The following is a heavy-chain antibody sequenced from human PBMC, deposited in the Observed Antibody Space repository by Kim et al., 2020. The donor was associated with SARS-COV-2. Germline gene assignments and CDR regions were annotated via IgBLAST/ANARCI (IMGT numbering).Heavy chain of an antibody. CDR1: GGSISSSSYY. J-gene: IGHJ5*02. CDR2: IYYSGST. CDR3: ARARNYYGSGSYFWFDP. V-gene: IGHV4-39*07. Sequence: SETLSLTCTVSGGSISSSSYYWGWIRQPPGKGLEWIGSIYYSGSTYYNPSLKSRVTISVDTSKNQFSLKLSSVTAADTAVYYCARARNYYGSGSYFWFDPWGQGTLVTVSS. D-gene: IGHD3-10*01.